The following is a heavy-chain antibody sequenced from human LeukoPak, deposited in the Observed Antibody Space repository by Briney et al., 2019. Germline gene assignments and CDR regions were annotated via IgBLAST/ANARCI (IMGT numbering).Heavy chain of an antibody. D-gene: IGHD2/OR15-2a*01. Sequence: PGGSLRLSCAASGFTFSSYAMSWVRQAPGKGLEWVSAISGSGGSTYYADSVKGRFTISRDNSKNTLYLQMTSLRAEDTAVYYCAKDFLFPGDYFDYWGQGTLVTVSS. J-gene: IGHJ4*02. CDR2: ISGSGGST. CDR3: AKDFLFPGDYFDY. CDR1: GFTFSSYA. V-gene: IGHV3-23*01.